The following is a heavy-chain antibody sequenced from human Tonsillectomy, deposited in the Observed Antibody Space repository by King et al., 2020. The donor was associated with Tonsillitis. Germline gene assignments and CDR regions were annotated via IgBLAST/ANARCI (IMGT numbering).Heavy chain of an antibody. CDR3: ARGRVTQVRGAINY. CDR1: GGSFSGYY. D-gene: IGHD3-10*01. J-gene: IGHJ4*02. CDR2: INHSGST. V-gene: IGHV4-34*01. Sequence: VQLQQWGAGLLKPSETLSLTCAVYGGSFSGYYWSWIRQPPGKGLEWIGEINHSGSTNYNPSLKSRVTISVDTSKNQFSLKLSSVTAADTAVYYCARGRVTQVRGAINYGGQGTLVTVSS.